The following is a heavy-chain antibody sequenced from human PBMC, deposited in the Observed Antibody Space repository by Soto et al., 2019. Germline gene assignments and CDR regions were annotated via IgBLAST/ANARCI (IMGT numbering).Heavy chain of an antibody. D-gene: IGHD1-1*01. Sequence: SETLSLTCAVSGASITGAYSYWFWIRKAPGKGLEWIGYIAYIGDTYYNPSLRSRVTISADRSDNKFSLTLKSVTAADTAVYFCARDFETSGMGPWGQGTSVTVSS. CDR2: IAYIGDT. CDR1: GASITGAYSY. J-gene: IGHJ5*02. V-gene: IGHV4-31*11. CDR3: ARDFETSGMGP.